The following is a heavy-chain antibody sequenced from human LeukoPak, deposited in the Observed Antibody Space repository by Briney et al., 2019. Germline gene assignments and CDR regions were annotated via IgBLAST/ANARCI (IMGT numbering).Heavy chain of an antibody. CDR1: GYTFTSYY. J-gene: IGHJ4*02. CDR3: ATSYYYDSSGYYDY. D-gene: IGHD3-22*01. V-gene: IGHV1-69*06. Sequence: ASVKVSCKASGYTFTSYYMHWVRQAPGQGLEWMGGIIPIFGTANYAQKFQGRVAITADKSTSTAYMELSSLRSEDTAVYYCATSYYYDSSGYYDYWGQGTLVTVSS. CDR2: IIPIFGTA.